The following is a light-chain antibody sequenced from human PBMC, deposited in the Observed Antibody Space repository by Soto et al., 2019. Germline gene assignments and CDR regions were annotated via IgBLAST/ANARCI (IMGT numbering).Light chain of an antibody. CDR1: QSVSGY. V-gene: IGKV3-20*01. CDR3: QQYDNSPLT. J-gene: IGKJ4*01. Sequence: EIVLTQSPATLSLPPGERATLSCRASQSVSGYFAWYQQKPGQAPRLLIYGASNRATGIPDRFSGSGSGTDFTLTISRLEPEDFAVYYCQQYDNSPLTFGGGTKVDIK. CDR2: GAS.